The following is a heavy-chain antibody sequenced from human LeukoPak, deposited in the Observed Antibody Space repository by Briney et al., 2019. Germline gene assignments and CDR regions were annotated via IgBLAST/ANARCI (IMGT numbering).Heavy chain of an antibody. D-gene: IGHD2-2*01. Sequence: ASVKVSCKASGYTFTSYGINWVRQAPGQGLEWMGWISGYNGNTNYAQKFQGRVTMTTDTPTSTAYMELRSLRSDDTAVYYCARSDCSSTICYQDYWGQGTLVTVSS. CDR1: GYTFTSYG. V-gene: IGHV1-18*01. CDR3: ARSDCSSTICYQDY. J-gene: IGHJ4*02. CDR2: ISGYNGNT.